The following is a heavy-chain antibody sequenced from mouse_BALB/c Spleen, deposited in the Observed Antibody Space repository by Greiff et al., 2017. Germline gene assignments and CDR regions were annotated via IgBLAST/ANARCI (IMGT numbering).Heavy chain of an antibody. CDR2: IYPGSGST. V-gene: IGHV1-55*01. CDR1: GYNFTSYW. CDR3: ASYDYGYYAMDY. Sequence: QVQLQQPGAELVKPGTSVKLSCKASGYNFTSYWINWVKLRPGQGLEWIGDIYPGSGSTNYNEKFKGKATLTSDKSSSTAYMELSSLTSEDSAVYYCASYDYGYYAMDYWGQGTSVTVSS. D-gene: IGHD2-4*01. J-gene: IGHJ4*01.